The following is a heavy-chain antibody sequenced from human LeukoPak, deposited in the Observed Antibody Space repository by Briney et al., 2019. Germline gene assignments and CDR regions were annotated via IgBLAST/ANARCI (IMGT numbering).Heavy chain of an antibody. CDR3: ARHTHAGATVTMANWYFDL. CDR2: IYYSGST. J-gene: IGHJ2*01. Sequence: SETLSLTCTVSGGSISSSSYYWGWIRQPPGKGLEWIGSIYYSGSTYYNPSLKSRVTISVDTSKNQFSLKLSSVTAADTAVYYCARHTHAGATVTMANWYFDLWGRGTLVTVSS. D-gene: IGHD4-17*01. V-gene: IGHV4-39*01. CDR1: GGSISSSSYY.